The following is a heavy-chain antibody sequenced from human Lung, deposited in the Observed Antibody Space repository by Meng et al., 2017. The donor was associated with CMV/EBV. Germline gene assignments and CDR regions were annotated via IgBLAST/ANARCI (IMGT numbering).Heavy chain of an antibody. J-gene: IGHJ4*02. V-gene: IGHV3-74*01. D-gene: IGHD4-17*01. Sequence: GESXKISCAASGFTFSSYWMHWARQAPGKGLVWVARINNDESRKTYADSVKGRFTISRDSAKNTLYLQMNSLRAEDTAVYYCARERFDYGDYGLDYWGQGTLVTVSS. CDR1: GFTFSSYW. CDR3: ARERFDYGDYGLDY. CDR2: INNDESRK.